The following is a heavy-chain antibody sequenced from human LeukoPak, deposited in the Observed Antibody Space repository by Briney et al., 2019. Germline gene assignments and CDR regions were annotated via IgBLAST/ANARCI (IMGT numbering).Heavy chain of an antibody. CDR2: ISGSGGST. V-gene: IGHV3-23*01. CDR1: GFTLSSYA. D-gene: IGHD3-22*01. CDR3: AKVRRNYYDSSGYYFEDY. Sequence: GGSLRLSCAASGFTLSSYAMSWVRQAPGKGLEWVSAISGSGGSTYYADSVKGRFTISRDNSKNTLYLQMNSLRAEDTAVYYCAKVRRNYYDSSGYYFEDYWGQGTLVTVSS. J-gene: IGHJ4*02.